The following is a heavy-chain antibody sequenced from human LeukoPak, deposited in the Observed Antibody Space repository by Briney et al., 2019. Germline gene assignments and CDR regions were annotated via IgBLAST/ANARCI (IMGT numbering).Heavy chain of an antibody. CDR3: ARGITMVRGVIPRLGY. Sequence: ASVKVSCKASGYTFTSYDINWVRQATGQGLEWMGWMNPNSGNTGYAQKFQGRVTMTRNTSISTAYMELRSLRSEDTAVYYCARGITMVRGVIPRLGYWGQGTLVTVSS. J-gene: IGHJ4*02. D-gene: IGHD3-10*01. V-gene: IGHV1-8*01. CDR1: GYTFTSYD. CDR2: MNPNSGNT.